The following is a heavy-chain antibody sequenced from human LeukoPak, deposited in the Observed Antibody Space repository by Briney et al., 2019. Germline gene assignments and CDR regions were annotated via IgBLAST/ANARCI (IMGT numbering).Heavy chain of an antibody. CDR2: IGTAGDT. J-gene: IGHJ3*02. V-gene: IGHV3-13*01. CDR1: GFTFGSYD. CDR3: ARSIGGYIVGAAAAFDI. D-gene: IGHD1-26*01. Sequence: GGSLRLSCAASGFTFGSYDMHWVRQATGKGLEWVSAIGTAGDTYYPGSVKGRFTISRENAKNSLYLQMNSLRAGDTAVYYCARSIGGYIVGAAAAFDIWGQGTMVTVSS.